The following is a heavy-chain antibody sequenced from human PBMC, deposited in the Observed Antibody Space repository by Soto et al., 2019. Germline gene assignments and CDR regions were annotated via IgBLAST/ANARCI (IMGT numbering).Heavy chain of an antibody. CDR1: GFTFSSYS. CDR2: ISSSSSYI. D-gene: IGHD3-16*01. CDR3: ARDLSLNLAA. Sequence: GGSLRLSCAASGFTFSSYSMNWVRQAPGKGLEWGSSISSSSSYIYYADSVKGRFTISRDNAKNSLYLQMNSLRAEDTAVYYCARDLSLNLAAWGQGTLVTVSS. J-gene: IGHJ5*02. V-gene: IGHV3-21*01.